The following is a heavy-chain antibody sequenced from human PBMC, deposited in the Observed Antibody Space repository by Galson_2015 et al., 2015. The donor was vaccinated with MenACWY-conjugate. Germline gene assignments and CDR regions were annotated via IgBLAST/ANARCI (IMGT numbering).Heavy chain of an antibody. V-gene: IGHV1-18*01. CDR1: GYTFTTYG. D-gene: IGHD3-22*01. CDR2: IGTDHGDRDYGDT. Sequence: SVKVSCKASGYTFTTYGISWVRQAPGQGLEWMAWIGTDHGDRDYGDTNHAQNFQGRVTVTADTSTSTAYMELRSLRNDDTAVYSCARDSYCPITTCDDCVDPWGQGTLVSVTS. J-gene: IGHJ5*02. CDR3: ARDSYCPITTCDDCVDP.